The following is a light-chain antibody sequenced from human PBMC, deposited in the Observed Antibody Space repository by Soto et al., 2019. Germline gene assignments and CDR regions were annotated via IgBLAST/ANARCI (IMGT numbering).Light chain of an antibody. CDR2: GAS. J-gene: IGKJ3*01. CDR1: QSVSSSY. Sequence: EIVLTQSPGTLSLSPGERATLSCRASQSVSSSYLAWYQHKTGQAPRLLIYGASSRATGIPDRFSGSGSGTGFKLAISRRESEDLAVYSCQEYGSSPLFTFGPGTKVDI. V-gene: IGKV3-20*01. CDR3: QEYGSSPLFT.